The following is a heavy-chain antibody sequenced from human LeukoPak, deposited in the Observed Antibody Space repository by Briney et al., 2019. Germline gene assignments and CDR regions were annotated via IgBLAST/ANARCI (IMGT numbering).Heavy chain of an antibody. CDR3: ARGSSGHPRYFDY. D-gene: IGHD3-22*01. CDR1: GYTFTLYA. J-gene: IGHJ4*02. Sequence: ASVKVSCKASGYTFTLYAIHWVRQAPGQRPEWMGWINAGNGNTKYSQKFQGRVTFTRDTSASTAYMELSSLTSEDTTVYYCARGSSGHPRYFDYWGQGTLVTVSS. V-gene: IGHV1-3*01. CDR2: INAGNGNT.